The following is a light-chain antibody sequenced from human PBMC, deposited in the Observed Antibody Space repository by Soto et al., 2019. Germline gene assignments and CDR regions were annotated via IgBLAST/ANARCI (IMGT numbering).Light chain of an antibody. CDR2: AAS. Sequence: DIQMTQSPSSVSASVGDRIIITCRASKYISTWLAWYQQKPGEAPKLLIFAASRLHGGVPSRFSGSGSGTDFTLTINNLQPEDFATYYCQQADSFPLTFGGGTKVEVK. V-gene: IGKV1D-12*01. J-gene: IGKJ4*01. CDR1: KYISTW. CDR3: QQADSFPLT.